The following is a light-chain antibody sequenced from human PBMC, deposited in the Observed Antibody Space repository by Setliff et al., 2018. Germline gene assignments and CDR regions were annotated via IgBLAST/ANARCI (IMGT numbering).Light chain of an antibody. CDR1: SNDVGGYNY. Sequence: QSVLTQPASVSGSLGQSITISCTGTSNDVGGYNYVSWYKQHPGEAPQLMIYAVTKRPSGVSNRFSGSKSGKAASLTISGLQAEDEADYYCCSYVRGSAYVFGTGTK. CDR2: AVT. CDR3: CSYVRGSAYV. V-gene: IGLV2-14*03. J-gene: IGLJ1*01.